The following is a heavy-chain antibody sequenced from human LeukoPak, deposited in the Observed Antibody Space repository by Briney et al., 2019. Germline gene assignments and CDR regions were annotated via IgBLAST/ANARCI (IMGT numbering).Heavy chain of an antibody. D-gene: IGHD3-16*01. CDR1: GFTFSTYN. J-gene: IGHJ4*02. V-gene: IGHV3-48*02. CDR2: ISSGSSTI. Sequence: PGGSLRLSCAASGFTFSTYNMNWVRPAPGKGLEWLSYISSGSSTIYYADSVEGRFTISRDNAKNSLYLQMNRLRDEDTAVYYCARGETARVDYWGQGILVTVSS. CDR3: ARGETARVDY.